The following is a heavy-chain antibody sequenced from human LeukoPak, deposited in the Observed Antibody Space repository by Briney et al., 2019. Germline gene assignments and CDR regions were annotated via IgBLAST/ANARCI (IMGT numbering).Heavy chain of an antibody. CDR1: GFTLSNHA. D-gene: IGHD1-1*01. CDR2: ISYEGSNK. CDR3: ARDMEPDAFDI. V-gene: IGHV3-30*04. J-gene: IGHJ3*02. Sequence: GGSLRLSCVVSGFTLSNHAIHWVRQAPAKGLEWVAVISYEGSNKYNADSVRGRFTNTSDNSKNTVQLQMNGLRLEDRAIYYCARDMEPDAFDIWGQGTMVTVSS.